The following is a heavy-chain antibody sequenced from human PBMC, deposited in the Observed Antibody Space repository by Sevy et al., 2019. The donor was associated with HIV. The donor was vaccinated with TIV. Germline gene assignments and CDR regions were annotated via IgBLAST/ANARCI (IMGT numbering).Heavy chain of an antibody. CDR3: ARLREEGDYFDY. Sequence: GESLKISCKGSGNSFSTYWIAWVRQMPGKGLEWMGIIYPGDSVPRYRPSFQGHVIISADKSINTAYLQWSRLEASDTAIYYCARLREEGDYFDYWGQGTLVTVSS. CDR1: GNSFSTYW. CDR2: IYPGDSVP. V-gene: IGHV5-51*01. D-gene: IGHD1-26*01. J-gene: IGHJ4*02.